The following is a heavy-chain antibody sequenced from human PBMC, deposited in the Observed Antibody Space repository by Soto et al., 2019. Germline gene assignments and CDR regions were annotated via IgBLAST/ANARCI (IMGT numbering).Heavy chain of an antibody. CDR3: ARVGALYSASGRYLITPPGEY. D-gene: IGHD3-10*01. CDR2: MSNDGRKE. CDR1: GFVFRSHA. Sequence: QAGGSLRLSCLASGFVFRSHAMHWVRQAPGKGLEWVAVMSNDGRKEDSAESVKGRFTISRDNSRDTLDLQMNNLRPEDTSIYYCARVGALYSASGRYLITPPGEYWGQGTLVTVSS. V-gene: IGHV3-30*04. J-gene: IGHJ4*02.